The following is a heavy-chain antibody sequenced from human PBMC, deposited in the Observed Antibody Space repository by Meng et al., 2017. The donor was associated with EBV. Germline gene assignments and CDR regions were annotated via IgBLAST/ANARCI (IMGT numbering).Heavy chain of an antibody. J-gene: IGHJ5*02. D-gene: IGHD2-15*01. Sequence: VQRVQSGAEVKKPGASVKVSCKASGYTFTSYAMHWVRQAPGQRLEWMGWINAGNGNTKYSQKFQGRVTITRDTSASTAYMELSSLRSEDTAVYYCARRGGVADWFDPWGQGTLVTVSS. CDR3: ARRGGVADWFDP. CDR1: GYTFTSYA. V-gene: IGHV1-3*01. CDR2: INAGNGNT.